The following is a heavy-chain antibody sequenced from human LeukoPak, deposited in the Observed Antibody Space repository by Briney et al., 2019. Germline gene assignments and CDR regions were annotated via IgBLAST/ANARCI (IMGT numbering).Heavy chain of an antibody. D-gene: IGHD2-8*01. Sequence: SETLSLTCTVSGGSISSSSYYWGWTRQPPGKGLEWIGSIYYSGSTYYNPSLKSRVTISVDTPKNQFSLKLSSVTAADTAVYYCAIDHACSNGVCSYIDYWGQGTLVTVYS. V-gene: IGHV4-39*07. CDR1: GGSISSSSYY. CDR2: IYYSGST. CDR3: AIDHACSNGVCSYIDY. J-gene: IGHJ4*02.